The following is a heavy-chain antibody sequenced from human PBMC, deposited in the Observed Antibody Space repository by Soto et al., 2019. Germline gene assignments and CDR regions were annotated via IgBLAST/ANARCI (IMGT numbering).Heavy chain of an antibody. CDR2: AYYSGST. CDR3: ARDRSTYGGGGTGEVKENWFDP. CDR1: GSSISHYY. V-gene: IGHV4-59*01. D-gene: IGHD2-8*01. J-gene: IGHJ5*02. Sequence: PSESLSLTCTFSGSSISHYYWSWIRQSPGKGLEWIGYAYYSGSTDYNPSLKSRVTMSVDTSKNQVSLKLNSVTTADTAVYYCARDRSTYGGGGTGEVKENWFDPWGPGTLVTVSS.